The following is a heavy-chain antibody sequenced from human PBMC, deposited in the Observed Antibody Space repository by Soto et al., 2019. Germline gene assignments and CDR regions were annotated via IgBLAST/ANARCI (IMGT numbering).Heavy chain of an antibody. CDR3: ARGGSLWFGELSAYYYGMDV. D-gene: IGHD3-10*01. V-gene: IGHV1-2*04. Sequence: GASVKVSCKASGYTFTGYYMHWVRQAPXRGLEWMGWINPNSGGTNYAQKFQGWVTMTRDTSISTAYMELSRLRSDDTAVYYCARGGSLWFGELSAYYYGMDVWGQGTTVTAP. J-gene: IGHJ6*02. CDR2: INPNSGGT. CDR1: GYTFTGYY.